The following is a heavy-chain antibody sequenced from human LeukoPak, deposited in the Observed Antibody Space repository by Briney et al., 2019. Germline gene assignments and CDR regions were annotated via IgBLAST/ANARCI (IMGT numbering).Heavy chain of an antibody. Sequence: SVKVSFKASGGTFISYDISWVRQAPGQGLEWMGGIIPISGTANYAQKFQGRVTITADKPTNTAYMELSSLRSEDTAVYYCASGRWVRGVMGSDYYYYMDVGGKGTTVTIS. J-gene: IGHJ6*03. D-gene: IGHD3-10*01. CDR1: GGTFISYD. V-gene: IGHV1-69*06. CDR2: IIPISGTA. CDR3: ASGRWVRGVMGSDYYYYMDV.